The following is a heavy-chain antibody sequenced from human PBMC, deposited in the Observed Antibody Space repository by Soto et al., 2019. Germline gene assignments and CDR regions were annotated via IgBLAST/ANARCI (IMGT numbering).Heavy chain of an antibody. CDR2: IWYDGSNK. CDR3: AIEQYYYDISGYLPYGMDV. V-gene: IGHV3-33*01. D-gene: IGHD3-22*01. CDR1: GFTFSSYG. Sequence: QVQLVESGGGVVQPGRSLRLSCAASGFTFSSYGMHWVRQAPGKGLEWVAVIWYDGSNKYYADSVKGRFTISRDNSKNTLYLQMNSMRAEDRAVYYCAIEQYYYDISGYLPYGMDVWGQGTTVTVSS. J-gene: IGHJ6*02.